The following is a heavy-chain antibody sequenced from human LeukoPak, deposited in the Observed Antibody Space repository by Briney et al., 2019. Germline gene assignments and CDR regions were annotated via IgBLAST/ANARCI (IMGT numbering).Heavy chain of an antibody. CDR1: GFTFSSYA. J-gene: IGHJ4*02. V-gene: IGHV3-23*01. Sequence: GGSLRLSCAASGFTFSSYAMSWVRQAPGKGLEWVSAISGSGGSPYYADSVKGRFTISRYNSKNTLYLQMNSLRAEDTAVYYCAKDKDRYCSSTSCPSPDYWGQGTLVTVSS. CDR3: AKDKDRYCSSTSCPSPDY. CDR2: ISGSGGSP. D-gene: IGHD2-2*01.